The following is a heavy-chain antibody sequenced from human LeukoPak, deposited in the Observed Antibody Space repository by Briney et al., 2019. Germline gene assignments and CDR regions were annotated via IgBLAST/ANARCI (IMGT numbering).Heavy chain of an antibody. CDR2: ISESSSTK. V-gene: IGHV3-48*01. CDR3: ARVATSLARDDY. J-gene: IGHJ4*02. Sequence: GGSLRLSCAVSGFTFSRYSINWVRQAPGKGLEWVSYISESSSTKYYADSVKGRFTISRDNAQNSLFLQMSSLRAEDTAVYYCARVATSLARDDYWGQGTLVTVSS. CDR1: GFTFSRYS.